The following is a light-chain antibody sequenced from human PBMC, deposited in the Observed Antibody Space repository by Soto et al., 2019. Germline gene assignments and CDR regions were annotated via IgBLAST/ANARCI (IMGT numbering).Light chain of an antibody. V-gene: IGKV3-20*01. CDR2: GAS. CDR1: QSVPANY. Sequence: EIVLTQSPGTLSLSPGERVTLSCRASQSVPANYLAWYQQKPGQAPRPLIYGASNRATGIPDRFSGSGSGTDFTLTVSRLEPEDFAVYYCLQYGTPWWTFGQGARVEIK. J-gene: IGKJ1*01. CDR3: LQYGTPWWT.